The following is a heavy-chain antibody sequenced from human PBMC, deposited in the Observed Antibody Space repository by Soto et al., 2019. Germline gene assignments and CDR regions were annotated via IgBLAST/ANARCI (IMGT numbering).Heavy chain of an antibody. CDR1: GFTFSSYE. J-gene: IGHJ4*02. D-gene: IGHD4-17*01. Sequence: PGGSLRLSCAASGFTFSSYEMNWVRQAPGKGLEWVSYISSSGSTIYYADSVKGRFTISRDNAKNLLYLQMNSLRAEDTAVYYYARCSPYGGVDYWGQGTLVTVSS. V-gene: IGHV3-48*03. CDR2: ISSSGSTI. CDR3: ARCSPYGGVDY.